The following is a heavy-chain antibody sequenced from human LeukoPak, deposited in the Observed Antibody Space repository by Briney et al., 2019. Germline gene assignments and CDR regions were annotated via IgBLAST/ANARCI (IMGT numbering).Heavy chain of an antibody. Sequence: ASVKVSCKASGYTFSNYAVHWVRQAPGQRLEWMGWINAGNSNTKYSQKFQGRVTITRDTSANTAYMELSSLRSEDTAVYYCARDFGSSFDYWGQGTLVTVSS. V-gene: IGHV1-3*01. D-gene: IGHD6-6*01. J-gene: IGHJ4*02. CDR3: ARDFGSSFDY. CDR2: INAGNSNT. CDR1: GYTFSNYA.